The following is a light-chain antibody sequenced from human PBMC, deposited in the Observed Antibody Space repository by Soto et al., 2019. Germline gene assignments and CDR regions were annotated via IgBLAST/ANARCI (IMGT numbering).Light chain of an antibody. V-gene: IGKV3-15*01. CDR3: QQYNDCPLT. CDR1: QSVSSN. J-gene: IGKJ4*01. Sequence: EIVMTQSPATLSVSPGERATLYCRASQSVSSNLVWYQQKTGQVPRLLIHGTSPRATGFPARFSGSGSGTEFTLTISSLQSEDFAVYYCQQYNDCPLTFGGGTKVEIK. CDR2: GTS.